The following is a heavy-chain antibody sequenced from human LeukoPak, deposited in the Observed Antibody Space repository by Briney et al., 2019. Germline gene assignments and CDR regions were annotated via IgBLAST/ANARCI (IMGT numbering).Heavy chain of an antibody. J-gene: IGHJ4*02. V-gene: IGHV3-74*01. Sequence: GGSLSLSCAASGLTFTSYWMHWVRQAPGKGLVWVSRINTDGSSPSYADSVKGRFTISRDNAKNTLFLQMNSLRAEDTAVYYCARSREPGRDGDYWGQGTLVTVSS. D-gene: IGHD5-24*01. CDR1: GLTFTSYW. CDR3: ARSREPGRDGDY. CDR2: INTDGSSP.